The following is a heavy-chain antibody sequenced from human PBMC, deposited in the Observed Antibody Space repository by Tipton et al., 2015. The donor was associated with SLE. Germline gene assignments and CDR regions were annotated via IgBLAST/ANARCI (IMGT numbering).Heavy chain of an antibody. CDR2: ISYSGGT. CDR3: ARGWLQPSGAFDI. D-gene: IGHD5-24*01. V-gene: IGHV4-39*07. CDR1: GGSISSSSYY. Sequence: TLSLTCTVSGGSISSSSYYWGWIRQPPGKGLEWIGRISYSGGTYYNPSLKSRVTISVDTSKNQFSLKLSSVTAADTAVYYCARGWLQPSGAFDIWGQGTMVTVSS. J-gene: IGHJ3*02.